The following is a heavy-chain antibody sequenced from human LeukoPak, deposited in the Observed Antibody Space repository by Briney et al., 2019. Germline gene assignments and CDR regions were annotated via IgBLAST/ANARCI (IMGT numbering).Heavy chain of an antibody. D-gene: IGHD2-2*01. CDR3: ARTTLAVVPAAIFDY. V-gene: IGHV1-69*13. J-gene: IGHJ4*02. CDR1: GGTFSSYA. CDR2: IIPIFGTA. Sequence: ASVKVSCKASGGTFSSYAISWVRQAPGQGLEWMGGIIPIFGTANYAQKFQGRVTITADESTSTAYMELSSLRSDDTAVYYCARTTLAVVPAAIFDYWGQGTLVTVSS.